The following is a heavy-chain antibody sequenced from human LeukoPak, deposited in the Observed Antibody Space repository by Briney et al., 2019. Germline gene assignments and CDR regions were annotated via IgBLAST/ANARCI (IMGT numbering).Heavy chain of an antibody. J-gene: IGHJ4*02. CDR1: GFTFKAYW. CDR2: IQQDGSEK. CDR3: ARLRYTYGKNFDY. D-gene: IGHD5-18*01. Sequence: PGGSLRLSCEASGFTFKAYWMSWVRQAPGTGLEWVANIQQDGSEKNYVDSVKGRFTISRDNARNSLYLEMNSLRPEDTAVYYCARLRYTYGKNFDYWGQGTLVTVSS. V-gene: IGHV3-7*01.